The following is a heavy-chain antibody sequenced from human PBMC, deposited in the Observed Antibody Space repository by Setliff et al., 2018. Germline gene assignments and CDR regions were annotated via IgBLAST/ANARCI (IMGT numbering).Heavy chain of an antibody. Sequence: GASLKISCQASGYSFSTFWIGWVRQMPGKGLEWMGVIWPDDSDTTYSPPFRGEVTISADKSISTAYVQWRSLKASDTAMYYCARVGTAGGYYFDFWGQGALVTVSS. D-gene: IGHD2-15*01. CDR2: IWPDDSDT. V-gene: IGHV5-51*01. J-gene: IGHJ4*02. CDR3: ARVGTAGGYYFDF. CDR1: GYSFSTFW.